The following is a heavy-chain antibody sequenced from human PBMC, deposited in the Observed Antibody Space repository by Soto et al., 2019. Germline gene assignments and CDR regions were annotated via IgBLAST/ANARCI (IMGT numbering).Heavy chain of an antibody. CDR1: GFTFDDYG. V-gene: IGHV3-20*01. J-gene: IGHJ4*02. Sequence: PGGSLRLSCAASGFTFDDYGMSWVRQAPGKGPEWVSGINWNGGSTGYADSVKGRFTISRDNAKNSLYLQMNSLRAEDTALYHCARSGRSSSWVTGPIDYWGQGTLVTVSS. D-gene: IGHD6-13*01. CDR3: ARSGRSSSWVTGPIDY. CDR2: INWNGGST.